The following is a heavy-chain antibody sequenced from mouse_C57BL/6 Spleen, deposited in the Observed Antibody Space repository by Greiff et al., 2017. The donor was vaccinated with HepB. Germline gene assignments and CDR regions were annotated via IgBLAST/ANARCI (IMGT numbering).Heavy chain of an antibody. V-gene: IGHV1-50*01. CDR2: IDPSDSYT. J-gene: IGHJ2*01. Sequence: QVQLQQPGAELVKPGASVKLSCKASGYTFTSYWMQWVKQRPGQGLEWIGEIDPSDSYTNYNQKFKGKATLTVDTSSSTAYMQLSSLTSEDSAVYYFAGRRVDYFDYWGQGTTLTVSS. D-gene: IGHD1-3*01. CDR3: AGRRVDYFDY. CDR1: GYTFTSYW.